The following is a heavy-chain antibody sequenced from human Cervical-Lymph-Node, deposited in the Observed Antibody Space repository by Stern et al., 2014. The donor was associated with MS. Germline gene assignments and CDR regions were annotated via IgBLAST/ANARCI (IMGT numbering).Heavy chain of an antibody. D-gene: IGHD4-17*01. CDR2: IHYSGRT. V-gene: IGHV4-61*01. J-gene: IGHJ2*01. Sequence: VQLQESGPGLVKPSETLSLTCTVSGDSVNRGSYYWTWIRQPPGKGLEWIGYIHYSGRTDYNPSLRSRVTISLDPSKNQFSVKLSSLTAADTAVYYCAREGHGDPKYWYFDLWGRGTLVTVSS. CDR3: AREGHGDPKYWYFDL. CDR1: GDSVNRGSYY.